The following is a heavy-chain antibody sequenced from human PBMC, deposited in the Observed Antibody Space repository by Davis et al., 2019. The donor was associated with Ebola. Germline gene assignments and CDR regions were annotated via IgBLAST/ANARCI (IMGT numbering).Heavy chain of an antibody. CDR3: AGAGYTSGWNFGY. J-gene: IGHJ4*02. CDR2: IYHSGHT. CDR1: GGSFSGYY. V-gene: IGHV4-59*01. D-gene: IGHD6-19*01. Sequence: MPSETLSLTCAVYGGSFSGYYWSWIRQPPGKGLEWIGYIYHSGHTNHSPAFNSRVTISVDPPRNQFSLRLTSVTAADTAVYYCAGAGYTSGWNFGYWGQGTLVTVSS.